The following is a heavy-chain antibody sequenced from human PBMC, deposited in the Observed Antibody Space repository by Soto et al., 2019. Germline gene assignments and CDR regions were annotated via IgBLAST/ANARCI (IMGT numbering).Heavy chain of an antibody. CDR1: GFSLSTSGVG. V-gene: IGHV2-5*02. D-gene: IGHD3-10*01. CDR3: ANSRGGTMVRGANFDY. CDR2: IYWDDDK. J-gene: IGHJ4*02. Sequence: SGPTLVNPTQTLTLTCTFSGFSLSTSGVGVGWIRQPPGKALEWLALIYWDDDKRYSPSLKSRLTITKDTSKNQVVLTMTNMDPVDTATYYCANSRGGTMVRGANFDYWGQGTLVTVSS.